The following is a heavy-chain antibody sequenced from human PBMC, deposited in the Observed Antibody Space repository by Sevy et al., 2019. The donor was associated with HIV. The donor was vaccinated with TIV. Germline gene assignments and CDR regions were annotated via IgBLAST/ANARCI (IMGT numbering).Heavy chain of an antibody. D-gene: IGHD3-10*01. CDR1: GFGFSGTW. CDR3: AKDRGWKTFDY. J-gene: IGHJ4*02. Sequence: GGSLRLSCAASGFGFSGTWMNWVRQAPGKGLEWVAIISPEGSRIDYADSGKGRFIISRDNANSSASLQMNRLRVEDMGVYYCAKDRGWKTFDYWGQGALVTVSS. V-gene: IGHV3-7*04. CDR2: ISPEGSRI.